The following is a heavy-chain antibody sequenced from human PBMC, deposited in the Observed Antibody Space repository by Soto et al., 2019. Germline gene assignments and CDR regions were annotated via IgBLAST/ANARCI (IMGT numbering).Heavy chain of an antibody. D-gene: IGHD3-9*01. CDR2: INSDGSST. CDR1: GFTISSHW. J-gene: IGHJ6*02. CDR3: ARDYLPYDILTGYYNDYYYGMDV. V-gene: IGHV3-74*01. Sequence: PGGSLRLSCVASGFTISSHWMHWVRQAPGKGLVWVSRINSDGSSTSYADSVKGRFIISRDNAKNSLYLQMNSLRAEDTAVYYCARDYLPYDILTGYYNDYYYGMDVWGQGTTVTVSS.